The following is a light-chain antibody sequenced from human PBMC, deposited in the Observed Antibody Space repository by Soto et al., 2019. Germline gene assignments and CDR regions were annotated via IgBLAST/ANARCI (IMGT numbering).Light chain of an antibody. CDR3: QSADSSGTDYWV. J-gene: IGLJ3*02. CDR2: EDT. V-gene: IGLV3-25*02. Sequence: SYELTQPPSVSLSPGQMASITCSGDALPNQYVYWFRQKPGQAPQLIIYEDTKRPAGISERISGSSSGTTATLTISEVQAEDEADYYCQSADSSGTDYWVFGGGTKLTVL. CDR1: ALPNQY.